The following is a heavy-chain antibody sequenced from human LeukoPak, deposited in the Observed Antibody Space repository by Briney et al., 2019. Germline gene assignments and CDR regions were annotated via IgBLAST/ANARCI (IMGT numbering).Heavy chain of an antibody. J-gene: IGHJ4*02. CDR2: IYYSGST. CDR1: GGSISSYY. V-gene: IGHV4-59*08. D-gene: IGHD5-24*01. Sequence: SETLSLTCTLSGGSISSYYWSWIRKPPGKGLEWIGYIYYSGSTNYNPSLKSRVTISVDTSKNQFSLKLSSVTAADTAVYYCARTNYRAPLDYWGQGTLVSVSS. CDR3: ARTNYRAPLDY.